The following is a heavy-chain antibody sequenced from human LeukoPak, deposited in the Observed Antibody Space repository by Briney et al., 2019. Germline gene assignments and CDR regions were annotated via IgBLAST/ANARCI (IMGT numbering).Heavy chain of an antibody. J-gene: IGHJ6*03. V-gene: IGHV4-39*07. D-gene: IGHD6-13*01. CDR1: GGSISSSSYY. Sequence: SETLSLTCTVSGGSISSSSYYWGWIRQPPGKGLEWIGSIYYSGSTYYNPSLKSRVTISVDTSKNQFSLKLSSVTAADTAVYYCAESGIAAAGAPIYYYYYMDVWGKGTTVTVSS. CDR3: AESGIAAAGAPIYYYYYMDV. CDR2: IYYSGST.